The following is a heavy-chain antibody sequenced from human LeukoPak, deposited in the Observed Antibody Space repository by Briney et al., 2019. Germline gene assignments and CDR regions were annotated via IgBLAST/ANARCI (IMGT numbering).Heavy chain of an antibody. D-gene: IGHD1-26*01. J-gene: IGHJ3*02. V-gene: IGHV1-69*05. Sequence: SVKVSCKASGGTFSSYAISWVRQAPGQGLEWMGGIIPIFGTANYAQKFQGRVTITTDESTSTAYMELSSLRSDDTAVYYCASFETSLYSGSYYPGAFDIWGQGTIVTVSS. CDR2: IIPIFGTA. CDR1: GGTFSSYA. CDR3: ASFETSLYSGSYYPGAFDI.